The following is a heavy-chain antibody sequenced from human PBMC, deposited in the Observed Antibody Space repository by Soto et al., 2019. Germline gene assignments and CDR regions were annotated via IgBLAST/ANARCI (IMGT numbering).Heavy chain of an antibody. J-gene: IGHJ4*02. CDR2: INDDGIST. V-gene: IGHV3-74*02. CDR1: GFTFSMYW. CDR3: TRGPRSTSTGTGAF. D-gene: IGHD1-1*01. Sequence: EVYLVQSGGGLVKPGGSLRLSCAASGFTFSMYWMHWVRQVPGKGPEWVSRINDDGISTNYADSVKGRFTISRDNAKNTLYLQMNALRVEDTAVYYCTRGPRSTSTGTGAFWGQGTLVTVSS.